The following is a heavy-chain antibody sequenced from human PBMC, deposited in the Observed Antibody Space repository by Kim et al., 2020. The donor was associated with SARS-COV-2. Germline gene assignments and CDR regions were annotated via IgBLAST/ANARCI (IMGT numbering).Heavy chain of an antibody. V-gene: IGHV4-34*01. Sequence: SETLSLTCAVYGGSFSAYSWIWIRQAPGKGLEWIGEVNHSGITKSHPSLKIRVTISVDTSKNQFSLKLPYVTAADTAVFYCARGRAGVVPSPILGLGPYYYYYAMDVWGQGTTVTVS. CDR1: GGSFSAYS. D-gene: IGHD3-3*01. J-gene: IGHJ6*02. CDR3: ARGRAGVVPSPILGLGPYYYYYAMDV. CDR2: VNHSGIT.